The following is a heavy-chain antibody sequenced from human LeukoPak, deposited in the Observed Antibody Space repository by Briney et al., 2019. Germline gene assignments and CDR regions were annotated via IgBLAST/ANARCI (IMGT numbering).Heavy chain of an antibody. CDR2: IYPGDSDT. CDR1: GYSFTSYW. CDR3: ARHRRGSGSYYPNNGY. D-gene: IGHD3-10*01. V-gene: IGHV5-51*01. Sequence: GESLKISCKGSGYSFTSYWIGWVRPMPGKGLEWMGIIYPGDSDTRYSPSFQGQVTISADKSIGTAYLQWSSLKASDTAMYYCARHRRGSGSYYPNNGYWGQGPWSPSPQ. J-gene: IGHJ4*02.